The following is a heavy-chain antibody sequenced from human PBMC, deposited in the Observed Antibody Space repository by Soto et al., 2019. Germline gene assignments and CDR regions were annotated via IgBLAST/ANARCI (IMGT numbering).Heavy chain of an antibody. D-gene: IGHD6-19*01. CDR1: GFTFSSYA. Sequence: EVQLLESGGGLVQPGGSLRLSCAASGFTFSSYAMSWVRQAPGKGLEWVSAISGSGGSTYYADSVKGRFTISRDNSKNTLYLQMDSLRAEDTAVYYCAKSEWLVGWGFDYWGQGTLVTVSS. CDR3: AKSEWLVGWGFDY. CDR2: ISGSGGST. J-gene: IGHJ4*02. V-gene: IGHV3-23*01.